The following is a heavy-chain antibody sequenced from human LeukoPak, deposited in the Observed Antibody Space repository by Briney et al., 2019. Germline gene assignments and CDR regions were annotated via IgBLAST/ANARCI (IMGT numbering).Heavy chain of an antibody. D-gene: IGHD3-16*02. Sequence: SETLSLTCAVYGGSFSGYYWSWIRQPPGKGLEWIGEINHSGSTNYNPSLESRVTISVDTSKNQFSLKLSSVTAADTAVYYCARHSIQSSVWGSYRYTALFDYWGQGTLVTVSS. CDR3: ARHSIQSSVWGSYRYTALFDY. CDR1: GGSFSGYY. CDR2: INHSGST. V-gene: IGHV4-34*01. J-gene: IGHJ4*02.